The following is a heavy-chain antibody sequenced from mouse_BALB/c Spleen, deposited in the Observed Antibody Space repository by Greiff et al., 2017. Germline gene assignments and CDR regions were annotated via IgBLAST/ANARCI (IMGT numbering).Heavy chain of an antibody. D-gene: IGHD1-1*01. J-gene: IGHJ3*01. Sequence: QVQLQQSGPGLVQPSQSLSITCTVSGFSLTSYGVHWVRQSPGKGLEWLGVIWSGGSTDYNAAFISRLSISKDNSKSQVFFKMNSLQADDTAIYYCARSAFYGSRWFAYWGQGTLVTVSA. CDR1: GFSLTSYG. CDR3: ARSAFYGSRWFAY. CDR2: IWSGGST. V-gene: IGHV2-4-1*01.